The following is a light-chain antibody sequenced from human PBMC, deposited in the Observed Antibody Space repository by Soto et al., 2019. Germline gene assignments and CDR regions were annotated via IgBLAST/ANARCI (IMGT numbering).Light chain of an antibody. CDR2: KAS. V-gene: IGKV1-5*03. Sequence: DIQMTQSPSTLSASVVERVTITCRASQSISSWLAWYQQKPGKAPKLLIYKASSLESGVPSRFSGSGSGTEFTLTISSLQPDDFATYYCQQYNSYPSTFGQGTKVDIK. CDR3: QQYNSYPST. J-gene: IGKJ1*01. CDR1: QSISSW.